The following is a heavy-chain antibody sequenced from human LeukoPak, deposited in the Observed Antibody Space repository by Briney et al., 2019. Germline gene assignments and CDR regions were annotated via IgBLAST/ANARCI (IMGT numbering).Heavy chain of an antibody. CDR1: GFTFSSYS. CDR3: ARGSGSGWSWGTNYFDY. CDR2: TDTSGSTYI. Sequence: GGSLRLSCAASGFTFSSYSMNWVRQAPGKGLEWVSFTDTSGSTYIYYADSVKGRFTISRDNAKNSLSLQMNSLRADDTAVYYCARGSGSGWSWGTNYFDYWGQGTLVTVSS. V-gene: IGHV3-21*01. J-gene: IGHJ4*02. D-gene: IGHD6-19*01.